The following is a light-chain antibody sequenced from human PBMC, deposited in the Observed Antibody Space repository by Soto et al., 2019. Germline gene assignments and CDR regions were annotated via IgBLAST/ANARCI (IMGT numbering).Light chain of an antibody. J-gene: IGKJ1*01. Sequence: EIVMTQSPATLSVSPGERATLSCRASQSVSSNLAWYQQKPGQAPRLLIYGASTRATGIPARFSGSGSGTEFTLTFSSLLSKDFAVYYVQQYNNWPGPFGQGTRVDIK. CDR2: GAS. V-gene: IGKV3-15*01. CDR3: QQYNNWPGP. CDR1: QSVSSN.